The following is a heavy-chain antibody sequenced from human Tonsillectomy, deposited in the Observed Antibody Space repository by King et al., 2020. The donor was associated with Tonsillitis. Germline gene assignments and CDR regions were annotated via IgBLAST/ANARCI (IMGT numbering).Heavy chain of an antibody. Sequence: VQLVESGGGLVQPGGSLRLSCAASGFTFSSYWMHWVRQAPGKGLVWVSRINSYGSSTIYADSVKGRFTISRDNAKNTLYLQMNSLRAEDTAVYYCARGGMVRGAPHAFDIWGKGTMVTVSS. D-gene: IGHD3-10*01. CDR1: GFTFSSYW. CDR2: INSYGSST. CDR3: ARGGMVRGAPHAFDI. J-gene: IGHJ3*02. V-gene: IGHV3-74*01.